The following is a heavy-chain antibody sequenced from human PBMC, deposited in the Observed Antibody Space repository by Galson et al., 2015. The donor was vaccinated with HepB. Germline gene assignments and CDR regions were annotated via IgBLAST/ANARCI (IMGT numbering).Heavy chain of an antibody. CDR1: GFTFNKYV. CDR3: ARDLEGFDY. CDR2: TSGGGSTT. J-gene: IGHJ4*02. V-gene: IGHV3-23*01. D-gene: IGHD1-1*01. Sequence: SLRLSCAASGFTFNKYVMTWVRQAPGKGLEWVSSTSGGGSTTYYADSVKGRFTISRDNSKNTLYLQMNSLRAEDTAVYYCARDLEGFDYWGQGTLVTVSS.